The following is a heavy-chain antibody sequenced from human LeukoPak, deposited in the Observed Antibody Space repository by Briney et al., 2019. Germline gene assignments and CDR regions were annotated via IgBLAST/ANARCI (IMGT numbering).Heavy chain of an antibody. CDR3: ARAEQIVVSTMDV. J-gene: IGHJ6*02. D-gene: IGHD2-2*01. V-gene: IGHV1-18*01. CDR2: ISPYNGNT. Sequence: ASVKVSCKASGYTFTSYSISWVRQAPGQGLERMGWISPYNGNTNYARKFQGRVTMTTDTSTSTAYMELRSLRFDDTAVYHCARAEQIVVSTMDVWGQGTTVTVSS. CDR1: GYTFTSYS.